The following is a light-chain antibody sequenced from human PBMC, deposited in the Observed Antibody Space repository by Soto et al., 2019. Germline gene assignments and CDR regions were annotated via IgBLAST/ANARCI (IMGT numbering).Light chain of an antibody. CDR1: SSDVGAYKY. CDR2: EVS. Sequence: QSALTQPPSASGSPGQSVTISCTGTSSDVGAYKYVSWYQQYPGKAPKLMIYEVSKRPSGVPDRFSRSKSGNTASLTVSGLPAEDEADYYRTSYVGSNIWVFGGGTQLTVL. J-gene: IGLJ7*01. V-gene: IGLV2-8*01. CDR3: TSYVGSNIWV.